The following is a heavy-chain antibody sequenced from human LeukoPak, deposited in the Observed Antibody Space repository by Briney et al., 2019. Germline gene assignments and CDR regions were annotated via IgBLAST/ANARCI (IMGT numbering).Heavy chain of an antibody. V-gene: IGHV3-48*02. CDR2: ISGMSSTI. CDR3: ARDSSDAYNPEPGY. CDR1: GFTFRSYS. Sequence: GGSLRLSCAASGFTFRSYSMNWVRQAPGKGLEWVSFISGMSSTIYYADSVKGRFTISRDNAKNSVYLQMNSLRDEDTAAYYCARDSSDAYNPEPGYWGQGTLVTVSS. J-gene: IGHJ4*02. D-gene: IGHD5-24*01.